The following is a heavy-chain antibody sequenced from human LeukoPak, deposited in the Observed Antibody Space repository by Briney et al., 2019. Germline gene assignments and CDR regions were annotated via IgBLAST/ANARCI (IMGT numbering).Heavy chain of an antibody. V-gene: IGHV3-7*01. J-gene: IGHJ6*03. CDR2: IKEDGTEK. CDR1: GFTFSSQA. CDR3: ARESGDYGSADMPGYYYYMDV. Sequence: GGSLRLSCAASGFTFSSQAMSWVRQAPGKGLEWVAKIKEDGTEKYYVGSVEGRFTISRDNARNTLFLQMNSLRVEDTAVYFCARESGDYGSADMPGYYYYMDVWAKGTTVIVSS. D-gene: IGHD3-10*01.